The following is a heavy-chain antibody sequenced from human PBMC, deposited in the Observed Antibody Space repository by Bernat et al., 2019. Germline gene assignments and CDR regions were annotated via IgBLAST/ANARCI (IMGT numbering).Heavy chain of an antibody. CDR2: IYYSGST. V-gene: IGHV4-39*01. CDR1: GGSISSSSYY. D-gene: IGHD6-19*01. CDR3: ASTYSSGWLDAFDI. J-gene: IGHJ3*02. Sequence: QLQLQESGPGLVKPSETLSLTCTVSGGSISSSSYYWGWTRQPPGKGLEWIGSIYYSGSTYYNPSLKSRVTISVDTSKNQFSLKLSSVTAADTAVYYCASTYSSGWLDAFDIWGQGTMVTVSS.